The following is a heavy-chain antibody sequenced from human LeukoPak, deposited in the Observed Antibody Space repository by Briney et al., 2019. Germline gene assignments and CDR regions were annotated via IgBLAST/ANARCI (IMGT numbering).Heavy chain of an antibody. CDR2: IYSGGST. CDR3: ARGGAAPTPYYYYYYMDV. V-gene: IGHV3-53*01. D-gene: IGHD6-13*01. Sequence: GGSLRLSCAASGFTVSSNYMSWVRQAPGKRLEWVSVIYSGGSTYYADSVKGRFTISRDNSKNTLYLQMNSLRAEDTAVYYCARGGAAPTPYYYYYYMDVWGEGTTVTVSS. CDR1: GFTVSSNY. J-gene: IGHJ6*03.